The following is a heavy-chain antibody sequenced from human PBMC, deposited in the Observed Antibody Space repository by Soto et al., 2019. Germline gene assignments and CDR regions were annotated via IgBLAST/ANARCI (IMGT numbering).Heavy chain of an antibody. CDR1: GFSFSSYA. CDR3: ASGMGSGSGSDYTPDYYYAIDV. Sequence: PGGSLRLSCAASGFSFSSYAMHWVRQAPGKGLEWVAVIAYDGGNKYDADSVKGRFTISRDNSKNTLYLQMNSLRAEDTAVYYCASGMGSGSGSDYTPDYYYAIDVWGQGTTVAVSS. J-gene: IGHJ6*02. V-gene: IGHV3-30-3*01. D-gene: IGHD3-10*01. CDR2: IAYDGGNK.